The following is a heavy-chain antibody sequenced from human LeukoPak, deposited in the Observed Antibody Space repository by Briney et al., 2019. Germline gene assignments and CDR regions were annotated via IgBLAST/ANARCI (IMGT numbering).Heavy chain of an antibody. V-gene: IGHV4-30-4*01. Sequence: SETLSLTCTVSGGSLSSDNYYWSWLRHHPRTGLEWIGYIYYNGATYYNPSLQSRVTISVDTSKNQFSLKLSSVTAADTAVYYCAATGIAVAQYYFDYWGQGTLVTVSS. CDR3: AATGIAVAQYYFDY. D-gene: IGHD6-19*01. CDR2: IYYNGAT. CDR1: GGSLSSDNYY. J-gene: IGHJ4*02.